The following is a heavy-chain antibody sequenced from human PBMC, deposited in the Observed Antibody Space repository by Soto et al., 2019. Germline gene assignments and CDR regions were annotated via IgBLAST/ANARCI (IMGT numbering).Heavy chain of an antibody. CDR1: GDSVSSNSAA. J-gene: IGHJ6*02. CDR3: AREAIFGVVISAFYYYYGMDV. D-gene: IGHD3-3*01. Sequence: SQTLSLTCAISGDSVSSNSAAWNWIRQSPSRGLEWLGRTYYRSKWYNDYAVSVKSRITINPHTSKHQFSLQLNSVPPEETAVYYCAREAIFGVVISAFYYYYGMDVWGQGTTVTVSS. V-gene: IGHV6-1*01. CDR2: TYYRSKWYN.